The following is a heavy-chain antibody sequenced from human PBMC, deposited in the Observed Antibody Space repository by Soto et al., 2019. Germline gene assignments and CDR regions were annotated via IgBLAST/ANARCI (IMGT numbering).Heavy chain of an antibody. CDR1: GFTFSSYG. V-gene: IGHV3-30-3*01. Sequence: QVQLVESGGGVVQPGRSLRLSCAASGFTFSSYGMHWVRQAPGKGLEWVAVISYDGSNKYYADSVKGRFTVSRDSSKNTLYLQMNSLRPEETAVYYCARDEGRGFDCSSTSGYWKSYYGMDVWGQGTTVTVSS. CDR3: ARDEGRGFDCSSTSGYWKSYYGMDV. J-gene: IGHJ6*02. CDR2: ISYDGSNK. D-gene: IGHD2-2*01.